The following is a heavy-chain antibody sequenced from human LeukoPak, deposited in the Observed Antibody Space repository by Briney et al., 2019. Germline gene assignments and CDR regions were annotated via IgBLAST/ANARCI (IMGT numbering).Heavy chain of an antibody. D-gene: IGHD2-15*01. Sequence: GGSLRLSCAASGFTFSSSAMSWVRQAPGKGLEWVSSISGSGSGGSTYYADSVKGRFTISRDNSKNTLYLQMNSLRAEDTAVYYCAKSRIVVVVAATWFDPWGQGTLVTVSS. CDR3: AKSRIVVVVAATWFDP. CDR2: ISGSGSGGST. CDR1: GFTFSSSA. V-gene: IGHV3-23*01. J-gene: IGHJ5*02.